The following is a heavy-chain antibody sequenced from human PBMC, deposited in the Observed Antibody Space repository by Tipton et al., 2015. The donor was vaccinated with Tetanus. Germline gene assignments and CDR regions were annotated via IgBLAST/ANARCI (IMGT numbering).Heavy chain of an antibody. Sequence: LVQSGAEVKKPGESLKISCKGSGYTFTNNWIAWVRQMPGKGLEWMGIIHPSDSDTRYSPSFQGQVTFSADKSISTAYLQWSSLKASDTAIYYCTRKGRAFDIWGQGTVVTVSS. CDR3: TRKGRAFDI. CDR1: GYTFTNNW. V-gene: IGHV5-51*01. CDR2: IHPSDSDT. J-gene: IGHJ3*02. D-gene: IGHD1-26*01.